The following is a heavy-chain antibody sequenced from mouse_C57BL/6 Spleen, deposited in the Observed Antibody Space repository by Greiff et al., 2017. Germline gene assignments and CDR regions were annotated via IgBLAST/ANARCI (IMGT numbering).Heavy chain of an antibody. CDR3: ARNWGTTALDY. CDR1: GFSLTSYG. J-gene: IGHJ2*01. Sequence: VQLQQSGPGLVQPSQSLSITCTVSGFSLTSYGVHWVRPSPGKGLEWLGVIWSGGSTDYNAAFISRLSISKDNSKSQVFFKMNSLQADDTAIYYCARNWGTTALDYWGQGTTLTVSS. D-gene: IGHD1-2*01. CDR2: IWSGGST. V-gene: IGHV2-2*01.